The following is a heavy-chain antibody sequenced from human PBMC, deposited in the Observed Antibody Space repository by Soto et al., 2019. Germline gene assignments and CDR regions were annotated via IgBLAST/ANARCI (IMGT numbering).Heavy chain of an antibody. CDR2: ISYDGSNK. J-gene: IGHJ4*02. V-gene: IGHV3-30*18. D-gene: IGHD2-2*01. Sequence: GGSLRLSCAASGFTFGTYAMHWVRQAPGKGLEWVAVISYDGSNKYYADSVKGRFTISRDNSKNTLYLQMNSLRAEDTAVYYCANDIIVIPGAKGLDYWGQGALVTVSS. CDR1: GFTFGTYA. CDR3: ANDIIVIPGAKGLDY.